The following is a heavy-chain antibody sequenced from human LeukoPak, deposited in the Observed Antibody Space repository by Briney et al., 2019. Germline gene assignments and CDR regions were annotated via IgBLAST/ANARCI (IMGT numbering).Heavy chain of an antibody. V-gene: IGHV3-64*02. CDR3: ARESRRVETSTQRDYDILTGPDY. CDR2: ISSNGGST. Sequence: PGGSLRLSCVAFGFTFSSYAMHWVRQAPGKGLEYVSAISSNGGSTYYADSVKGRFTISRDNSKNTLYLQMGSLRAEDMAVYYCARESRRVETSTQRDYDILTGPDYWGQGTLVTVSS. D-gene: IGHD3-9*01. CDR1: GFTFSSYA. J-gene: IGHJ4*02.